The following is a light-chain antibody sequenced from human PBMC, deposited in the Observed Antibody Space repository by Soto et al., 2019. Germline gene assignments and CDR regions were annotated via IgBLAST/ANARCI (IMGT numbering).Light chain of an antibody. Sequence: EIVLTQSPATLSLSPGERATLSCRASQRVSSYLAWYQQKPGQAPRLLIHDASNRATGIPARFRGSGSGTDFTLTIRTLDHEDFEVYYCQQRSKWRFTVAPVTKVDSK. V-gene: IGKV3-11*01. CDR2: DAS. CDR1: QRVSSY. J-gene: IGKJ3*01. CDR3: QQRSKWRFT.